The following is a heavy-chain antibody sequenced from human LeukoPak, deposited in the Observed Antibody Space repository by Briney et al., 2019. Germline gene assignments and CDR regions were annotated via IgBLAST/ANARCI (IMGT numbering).Heavy chain of an antibody. V-gene: IGHV4-59*01. Sequence: SETLSLTCTVSGGSISSYYWSWIRQPPGKGLEWIGYIYYSGSTNYNPSLKSRVTISVDTSKNQSSLKLSSVTAADTAVYYCARGSPYYDFWSGPPHFDYWGQGTLVTVSS. CDR2: IYYSGST. D-gene: IGHD3-3*01. CDR3: ARGSPYYDFWSGPPHFDY. CDR1: GGSISSYY. J-gene: IGHJ4*02.